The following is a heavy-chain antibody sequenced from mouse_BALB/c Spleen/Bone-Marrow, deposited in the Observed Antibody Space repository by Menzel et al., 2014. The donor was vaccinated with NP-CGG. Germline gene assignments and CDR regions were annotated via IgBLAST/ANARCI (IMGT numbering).Heavy chain of an antibody. Sequence: EVKLMESGGGLVQPGVSLKLSCAASGFDFSRYGMSWVRQGPGKGLEWIGVINPDSSTINYTPYLKDKFIISRDNAKNTLYMQMSRVRSEDTAIYYCGSHHYCSYVDYWGQGTSVTVSS. J-gene: IGHJ4*01. D-gene: IGHD1-2*01. V-gene: IGHV4-1*02. CDR3: GSHHYCSYVDY. CDR2: INPDSSTI. CDR1: GFDFSRYG.